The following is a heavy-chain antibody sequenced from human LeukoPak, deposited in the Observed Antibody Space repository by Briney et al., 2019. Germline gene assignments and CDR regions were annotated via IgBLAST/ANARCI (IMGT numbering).Heavy chain of an antibody. Sequence: SETLSLTCTVSGGSISSYYWSWIRQPPGKGLEWIGYIYYSGSTNYNPSLKSRVTISVDTSKNQFSLKLSSVTAADTAVYYCARLGSSGWYSGGAFDIWGQGTMVTVSS. CDR1: GGSISSYY. V-gene: IGHV4-59*08. J-gene: IGHJ3*02. CDR3: ARLGSSGWYSGGAFDI. CDR2: IYYSGST. D-gene: IGHD6-19*01.